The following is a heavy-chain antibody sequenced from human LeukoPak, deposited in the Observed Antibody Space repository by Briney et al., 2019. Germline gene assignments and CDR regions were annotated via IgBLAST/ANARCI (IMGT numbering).Heavy chain of an antibody. CDR3: AREEGGSDAFDI. Sequence: PGGSLRLSCAASGFTFSSYEVNWVRQAPGKGLEWVSYISSSGSTIYYADSVKGRFTISRDNAKNSLYPQMNSLRAEDTAVYYCAREEGGSDAFDIWGQGTMVTVSS. V-gene: IGHV3-48*03. D-gene: IGHD1-26*01. CDR1: GFTFSSYE. CDR2: ISSSGSTI. J-gene: IGHJ3*02.